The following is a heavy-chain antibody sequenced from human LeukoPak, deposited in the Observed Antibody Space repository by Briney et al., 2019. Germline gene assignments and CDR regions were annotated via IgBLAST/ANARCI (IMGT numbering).Heavy chain of an antibody. D-gene: IGHD2-15*01. J-gene: IGHJ4*02. V-gene: IGHV3-30*04. CDR1: GITFSSYA. Sequence: GGSLRLSCAASGITFSSYAMHWVRQAPGKGLEWVAVISYDGSNKYYADSVKGRFTISRDNSKNTLYLQMNSLRAEDTAVYYCAKDPSRVVVSSFDYWGQGTLVTVSS. CDR2: ISYDGSNK. CDR3: AKDPSRVVVSSFDY.